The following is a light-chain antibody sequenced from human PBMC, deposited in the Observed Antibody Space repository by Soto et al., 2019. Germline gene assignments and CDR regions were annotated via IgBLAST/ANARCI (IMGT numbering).Light chain of an antibody. CDR2: YDD. J-gene: IGLJ2*01. V-gene: IGLV1-36*01. CDR1: SSNIGDNP. CDR3: AAWDDSLDGVV. Sequence: QPVLTQSPSVSEAPRQRVTITCSGSSSNIGDNPVNWYQQLPGKAPKLLIYYDDLLASGVSDRFSGSKSGTSASLAISGLQSEDEGDYYCAAWDDSLDGVVFGGGTQLTVL.